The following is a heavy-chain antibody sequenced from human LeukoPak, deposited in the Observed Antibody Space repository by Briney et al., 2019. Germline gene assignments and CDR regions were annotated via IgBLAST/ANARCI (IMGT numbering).Heavy chain of an antibody. CDR2: INPGGGTT. Sequence: ASVKVSCKASGYTFTSHYIHWVRQAPGQGLEWMGIINPGGGTTTYAQKFQGRVTMTRDTSTSTVNMELRSLRSEDTAVYYCARDEAYCSGGRCYPFDYWGQGTLVTVSS. D-gene: IGHD2-15*01. V-gene: IGHV1-46*01. CDR3: ARDEAYCSGGRCYPFDY. J-gene: IGHJ4*02. CDR1: GYTFTSHY.